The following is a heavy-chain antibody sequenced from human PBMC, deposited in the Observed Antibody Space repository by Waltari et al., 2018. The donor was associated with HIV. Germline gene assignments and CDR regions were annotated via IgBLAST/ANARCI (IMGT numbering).Heavy chain of an antibody. CDR1: GFTFGGYA. V-gene: IGHV3-49*03. Sequence: EVQLVESGGGLVQPGRSLRLSCTASGFTFGGYAMSWFRQAPGKGLEWVGCIRSKAYGGTTEYAASVKGRFTISRDDSRSIAYLQMNSLQTEDTAVYYCTKGRMTTDYWGQGTLVTVSS. J-gene: IGHJ4*02. CDR3: TKGRMTTDY. CDR2: IRSKAYGGTT. D-gene: IGHD4-17*01.